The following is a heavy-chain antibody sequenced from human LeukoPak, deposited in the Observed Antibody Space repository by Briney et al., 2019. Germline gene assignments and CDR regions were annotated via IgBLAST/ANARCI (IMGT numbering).Heavy chain of an antibody. CDR1: GGSISSGGYY. CDR3: ARDQPYYDFWSGDYYYYYGMDV. CDR2: IYYSGST. Sequence: SETLSLTCTVSGGSISSGGYYWSWIRQHSGKGLEWIGYIYYSGSTYYNPSLKSRVTISVDTSKNQFSLKLSSVTAADTAVYYCARDQPYYDFWSGDYYYYYGMDVWGQGTTVTVSS. V-gene: IGHV4-31*03. J-gene: IGHJ6*02. D-gene: IGHD3-3*01.